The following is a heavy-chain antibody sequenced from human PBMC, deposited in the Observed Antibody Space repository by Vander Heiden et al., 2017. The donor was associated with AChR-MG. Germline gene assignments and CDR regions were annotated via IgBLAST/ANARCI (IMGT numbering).Heavy chain of an antibody. Sequence: QVQLVEPGGGVVQPGRSLRLSCGASGFPFSYSGMHRVRQAPGKGLEWVAVISNDGSDKYYADSVKGRFTISRDNSKNTVYLQMNSLRAEDTAVYYCAKAWVADCSSTSCYIYYYMDVWGKGTTVTLSS. CDR1: GFPFSYSG. V-gene: IGHV3-30*18. D-gene: IGHD2-2*01. J-gene: IGHJ6*03. CDR2: ISNDGSDK. CDR3: AKAWVADCSSTSCYIYYYMDV.